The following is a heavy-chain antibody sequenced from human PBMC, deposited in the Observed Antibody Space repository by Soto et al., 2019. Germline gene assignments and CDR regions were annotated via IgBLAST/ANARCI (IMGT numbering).Heavy chain of an antibody. CDR1: GDSVSSNSAA. CDR2: TYYRSKWYN. V-gene: IGHV6-1*01. Sequence: SQTLSLTCAISGDSVSSNSAAWNWIRQSPSRGLEWLGRTYYRSKWYNDYAVSVKSRITINPDTSKNQFSLQLNSVTPEDTAVYYCARGDCSSGVYYYYGMDVWGQGTTVTVSS. D-gene: IGHD6-13*01. J-gene: IGHJ6*02. CDR3: ARGDCSSGVYYYYGMDV.